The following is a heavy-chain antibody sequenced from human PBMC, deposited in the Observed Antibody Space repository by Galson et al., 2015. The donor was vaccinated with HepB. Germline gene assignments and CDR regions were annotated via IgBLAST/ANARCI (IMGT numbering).Heavy chain of an antibody. CDR1: GFTIRAAA. D-gene: IGHD3-16*01. J-gene: IGHJ4*02. CDR2: ISDDGSKK. CDR3: ARVRAYNAYDWGAADY. V-gene: IGHV3-30-3*01. Sequence: SLRLSCAASGFTIRAAAMHWVRQGPGKGLEWVAVISDDGSKKYYADSVKGRFTISKDNSRNTLYLQMNSLTTEDTAVYHCARVRAYNAYDWGAADYWGQGTLVTVSS.